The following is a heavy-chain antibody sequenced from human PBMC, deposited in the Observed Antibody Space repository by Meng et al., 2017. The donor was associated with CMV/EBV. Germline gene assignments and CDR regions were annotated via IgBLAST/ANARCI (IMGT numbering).Heavy chain of an antibody. Sequence: SVKVSCKASGGTFSSYAISWVRQAPGQGLEWTGGIIPIFGTANYAQKFQGRVTITTDESTSTAYMELSSLRSEDTAVYYCASGRLELGYYYYYGMDVWGQGTT. CDR1: GGTFSSYA. CDR2: IIPIFGTA. V-gene: IGHV1-69*05. D-gene: IGHD1-7*01. J-gene: IGHJ6*02. CDR3: ASGRLELGYYYYYGMDV.